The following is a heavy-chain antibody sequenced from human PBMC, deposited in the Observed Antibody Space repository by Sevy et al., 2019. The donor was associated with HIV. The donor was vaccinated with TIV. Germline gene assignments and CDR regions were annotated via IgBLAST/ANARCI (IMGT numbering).Heavy chain of an antibody. CDR3: ARDYSYAFDI. J-gene: IGHJ3*02. V-gene: IGHV3-48*01. D-gene: IGHD2-15*01. CDR2: IGGTTSDT. CDR1: GFTFNIYS. Sequence: GGSLRLSCAASGFTFNIYSINWVRQAPGKGLEWVSYIGGTTSDTHYADSVKGRFTISRDNAKNSLYLQMSSLRAEDTAVYYCARDYSYAFDIWGQRILVTVSS.